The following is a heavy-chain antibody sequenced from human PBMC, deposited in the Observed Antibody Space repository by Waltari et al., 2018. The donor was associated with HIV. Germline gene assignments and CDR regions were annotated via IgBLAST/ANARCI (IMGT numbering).Heavy chain of an antibody. CDR1: GFTFSSYW. CDR3: ARDRVALRYFDLRPDAFDI. J-gene: IGHJ3*02. V-gene: IGHV3-74*01. CDR2: INSDGRSA. Sequence: EVQLVESGGGLVQPGGSLRLSCAASGFTFSSYWVHWVRQVPGKGLVWVSHINSDGRSASYADAVKGRFTISRDNAKNTLYLQMNSLRAEDTAVYYCARDRVALRYFDLRPDAFDIWGQGTMVTVFS. D-gene: IGHD3-9*01.